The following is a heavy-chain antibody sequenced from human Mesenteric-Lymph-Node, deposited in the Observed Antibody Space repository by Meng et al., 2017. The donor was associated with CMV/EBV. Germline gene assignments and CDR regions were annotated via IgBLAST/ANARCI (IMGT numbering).Heavy chain of an antibody. CDR1: AYRFTKYW. J-gene: IGHJ4*02. CDR2: IDPSDSYT. D-gene: IGHD3-22*01. CDR3: AGLFYDSSGNYYVLGY. Sequence: SAYRFTKYWITWVRQMPGKGLEWMGRIDPSDSYTNYSPSFKGHVTISADKSISTAYLQWSSLKASDTAMYYCAGLFYDSSGNYYVLGYWGQETLVTVSS. V-gene: IGHV5-10-1*01.